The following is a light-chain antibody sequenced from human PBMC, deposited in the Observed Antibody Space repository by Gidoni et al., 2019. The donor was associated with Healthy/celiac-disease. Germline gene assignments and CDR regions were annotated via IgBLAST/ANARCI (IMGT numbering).Light chain of an antibody. Sequence: DIKMTQSPSSLSASVGDRVTITCRASQSISSYLNWYQQKPGKAPKLLIYAASSLQSGVPSRFSGSGPGTDLTLTISSLQPEDFATYYCQQSYSTQYTFGQGTKLEIK. V-gene: IGKV1-39*01. CDR3: QQSYSTQYT. CDR1: QSISSY. CDR2: AAS. J-gene: IGKJ2*01.